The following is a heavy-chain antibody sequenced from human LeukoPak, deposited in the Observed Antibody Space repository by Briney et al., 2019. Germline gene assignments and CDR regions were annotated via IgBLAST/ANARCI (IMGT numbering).Heavy chain of an antibody. J-gene: IGHJ4*02. CDR1: GGSFSGYY. Sequence: SETLSLTCAVYGGSFSGYYWSWIRQPAGKGLEWIGRIYTSGSTNYNPSLKSRVTMSVDTSKNQFSLKLSSVTAADTAVYYCARDRGSGSYYVNYFDYWGQGTLVTVSS. D-gene: IGHD3-10*01. CDR3: ARDRGSGSYYVNYFDY. CDR2: IYTSGST. V-gene: IGHV4-4*07.